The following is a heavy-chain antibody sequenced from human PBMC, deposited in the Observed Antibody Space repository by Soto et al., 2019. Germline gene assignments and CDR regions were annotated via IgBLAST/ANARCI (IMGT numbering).Heavy chain of an antibody. D-gene: IGHD3-10*01. J-gene: IGHJ4*02. Sequence: QVQLVESGGGVVQPGRSLRLSCAASGFTFSSYGMHWVRQAPGKGLEWVAVIWYDGSNKYYADSVKGRFTISRDNSKNTLYLQMNSLRAEDTAVYYCARDHEYYGYFDYWGQGTLVTVSS. CDR2: IWYDGSNK. V-gene: IGHV3-33*01. CDR1: GFTFSSYG. CDR3: ARDHEYYGYFDY.